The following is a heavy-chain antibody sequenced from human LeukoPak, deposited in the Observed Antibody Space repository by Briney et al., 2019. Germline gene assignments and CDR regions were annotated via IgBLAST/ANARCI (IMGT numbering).Heavy chain of an antibody. V-gene: IGHV4-38-2*02. CDR1: GYSISSGYY. J-gene: IGHJ4*02. D-gene: IGHD5-12*01. Sequence: PSETLSLTCTVSGYSISSGYYWGWIRPPPGKGLEWIGSIYHSGSTYYNPSLKSRVTISVDTSKNQFSLKLSSVTAADTAVYYCARDLGGYPVKFWGQGTLVTVSS. CDR2: IYHSGST. CDR3: ARDLGGYPVKF.